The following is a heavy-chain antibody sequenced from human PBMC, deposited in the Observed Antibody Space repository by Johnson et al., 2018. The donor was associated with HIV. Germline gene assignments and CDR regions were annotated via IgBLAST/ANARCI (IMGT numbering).Heavy chain of an antibody. Sequence: VQLVESGGGVVQPGGSLRLSCAASGFTFSNAWMSWVRQGPGKGLEWVGHIKSKTDGGTTDYAAPGKGRFTISRDDSKNTLYLQMNSLKTEDTAVYYCIRDGYRDGYSGYDSGAFDIWGQGTMVTVSS. CDR2: IKSKTDGGTT. V-gene: IGHV3-15*01. CDR3: IRDGYRDGYSGYDSGAFDI. D-gene: IGHD5-12*01. CDR1: GFTFSNAW. J-gene: IGHJ3*02.